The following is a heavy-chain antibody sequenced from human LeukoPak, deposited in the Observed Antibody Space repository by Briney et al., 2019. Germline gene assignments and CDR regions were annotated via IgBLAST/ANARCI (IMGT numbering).Heavy chain of an antibody. CDR1: GYSFTSYW. CDR2: VYGGDSDT. J-gene: IGHJ4*02. V-gene: IGHV5-51*01. Sequence: LGESLKISCKGSGYSFTSYWIGWVRRMPGKGLEWMGLVYGGDSDTTYSPSFQGQVTISVDKSITTAYLQWSSLKASDTAMYYCARRHYYNWGSYDFWGQGTLVTVSS. D-gene: IGHD3-16*01. CDR3: ARRHYYNWGSYDF.